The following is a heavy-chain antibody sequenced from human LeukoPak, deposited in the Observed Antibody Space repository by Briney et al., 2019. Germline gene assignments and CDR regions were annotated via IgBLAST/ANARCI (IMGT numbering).Heavy chain of an antibody. J-gene: IGHJ4*02. V-gene: IGHV3-30-3*01. CDR1: GFTFSSYA. CDR3: ARAPREGFSGSYHDY. CDR2: ISYDGSNK. D-gene: IGHD1-26*01. Sequence: PGGSLRLSCAASGFTFSSYAMHWARQAPGKGLEWVAVISYDGSNKYYADSVKGRFTISRDNSKNTLYLQMNSLRAEDTAVYYCARAPREGFSGSYHDYWGQGTLVTVSS.